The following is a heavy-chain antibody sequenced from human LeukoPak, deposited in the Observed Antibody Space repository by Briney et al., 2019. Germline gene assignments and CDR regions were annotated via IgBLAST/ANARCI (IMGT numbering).Heavy chain of an antibody. CDR2: ISSSSSYI. J-gene: IGHJ6*02. V-gene: IGHV3-21*01. CDR3: ASPSRYSSGWYSSDYYYGMDV. CDR1: GFTFSSYS. D-gene: IGHD6-19*01. Sequence: GGSLRLSCAASGFTFSSYSMNWVRQAPGKGLEWVSSISSSSSYIYYADSVKGRFTISRDNAKNSLYLQMNSLRAEDTAVYYCASPSRYSSGWYSSDYYYGMDVWGQGTTVTVSS.